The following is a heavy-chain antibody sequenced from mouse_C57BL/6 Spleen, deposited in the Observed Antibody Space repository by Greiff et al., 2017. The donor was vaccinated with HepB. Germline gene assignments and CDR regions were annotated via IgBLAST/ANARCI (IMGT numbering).Heavy chain of an antibody. CDR1: GYTFTSYW. CDR2: IDPSDSYT. CDR3: ARSGDYYAMDY. D-gene: IGHD1-3*01. Sequence: VQLQQPGAELVMPGASVKLSCKASGYTFTSYWMYWVKQRPGQGLEWIGEIDPSDSYTNYNQKFKGKSTLTVDKSSSTAYMQLSNLTSEDSAVYYCARSGDYYAMDYWGQGTSVTVSA. V-gene: IGHV1-69*01. J-gene: IGHJ4*01.